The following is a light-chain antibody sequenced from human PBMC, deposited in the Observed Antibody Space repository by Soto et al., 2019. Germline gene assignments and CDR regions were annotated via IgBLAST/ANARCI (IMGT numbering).Light chain of an antibody. CDR1: QSALYDSNNKNY. Sequence: DIVMTQSPASLSASMGERATINCKSSQSALYDSNNKNYLAWYQQKPGQPPKLLIYWASTRESGVPDRFSGSGSGTDFTLTISSLQAEDVAVYYCQQYYSTPWTFGQGTKVDIK. CDR3: QQYYSTPWT. V-gene: IGKV4-1*01. J-gene: IGKJ1*01. CDR2: WAS.